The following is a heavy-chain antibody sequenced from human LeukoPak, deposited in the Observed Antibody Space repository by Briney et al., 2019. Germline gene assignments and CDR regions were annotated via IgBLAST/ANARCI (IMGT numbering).Heavy chain of an antibody. D-gene: IGHD3-22*01. CDR3: ARDHGYYDSSGYPD. V-gene: IGHV3-23*01. CDR1: GFTFSNYA. Sequence: GGSLRLSCAASGFTFSNYAMSWVRQAPGKGLEWVSAISGRGGSLYHADSVKGRFTISRDNSKNTLYLQMNSLRAEDTAVYYCARDHGYYDSSGYPDWGQGTLVTVSS. CDR2: ISGRGGSL. J-gene: IGHJ4*02.